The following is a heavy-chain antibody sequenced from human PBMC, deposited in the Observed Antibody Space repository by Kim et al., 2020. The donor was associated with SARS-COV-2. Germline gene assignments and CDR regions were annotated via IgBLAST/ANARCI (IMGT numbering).Heavy chain of an antibody. Sequence: SQTLSLTCAISGDSVSSNSAAWNWIRQSPSIGLEWLGRTYYRSKWYNDYAVSVKSRITINPDTSKNQFSLQLNSVTPVDTAVYYCARELAAAGRSWFDPWGQGTLVTVSS. CDR3: ARELAAAGRSWFDP. D-gene: IGHD6-13*01. CDR1: GDSVSSNSAA. V-gene: IGHV6-1*01. CDR2: TYYRSKWYN. J-gene: IGHJ5*02.